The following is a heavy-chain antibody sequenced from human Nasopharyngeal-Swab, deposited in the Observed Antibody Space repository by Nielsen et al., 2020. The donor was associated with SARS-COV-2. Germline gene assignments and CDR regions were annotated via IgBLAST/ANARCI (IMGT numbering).Heavy chain of an antibody. Sequence: GASLKISCKGSGYSFTNYWIGWVRQMPGKGLEWVGIIYPGDSETRYSPSFEGQVTISVDKSISTAYLQWSSLKASDTAMYYCARVQGYCTGGSCYSVFYYFAMDVWGQGTTVTVSS. CDR1: GYSFTNYW. J-gene: IGHJ6*02. CDR2: IYPGDSET. CDR3: ARVQGYCTGGSCYSVFYYFAMDV. D-gene: IGHD2-15*01. V-gene: IGHV5-51*01.